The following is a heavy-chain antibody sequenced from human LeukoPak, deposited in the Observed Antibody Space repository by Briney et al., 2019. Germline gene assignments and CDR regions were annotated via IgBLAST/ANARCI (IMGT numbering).Heavy chain of an antibody. CDR2: IYYIGST. CDR1: GGSISSYY. CDR3: ARHRSVIHAAFDI. Sequence: AETLCLTCTVSGGSISSYYWSWVRQPPGKGLEGIGCIYYIGSTNYNPSLKSGGTISVGTSENQFSLKLSSVTAADTAVYYCARHRSVIHAAFDIWGQRTIVTVSS. D-gene: IGHD3-16*02. V-gene: IGHV4-59*08. J-gene: IGHJ3*02.